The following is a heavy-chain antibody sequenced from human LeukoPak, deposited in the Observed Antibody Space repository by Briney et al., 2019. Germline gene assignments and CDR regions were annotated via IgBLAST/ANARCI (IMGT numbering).Heavy chain of an antibody. CDR1: GFTLGSYA. D-gene: IGHD3-10*01. Sequence: GGSLRLSCVGSGFTLGSYAMSWVRQAPGKGLEWVSLISGSGGVTYYADSVKGRFTISRDNSKNTLYLQMNSLRAEDTATYYCAKEWDGSGTRLGWFDPWGQGTLVTVSS. CDR2: ISGSGGVT. V-gene: IGHV3-23*01. CDR3: AKEWDGSGTRLGWFDP. J-gene: IGHJ5*02.